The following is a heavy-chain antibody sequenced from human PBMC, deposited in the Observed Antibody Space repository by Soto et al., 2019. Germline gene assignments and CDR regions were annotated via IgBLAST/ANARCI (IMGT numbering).Heavy chain of an antibody. CDR3: ARDYDVLRFGSSDAFDI. D-gene: IGHD3-10*01. CDR1: GYTFTSYG. V-gene: IGHV1-18*01. Sequence: ASVKVFCKASGYTFTSYGISWVRQAPGQGLEWMGWISAYNGNTNYAQKLQGRVTMTTDTSTSTAYMELRSLRSDDTAVYYCARDYDVLRFGSSDAFDIWGQGTMVTVSS. J-gene: IGHJ3*02. CDR2: ISAYNGNT.